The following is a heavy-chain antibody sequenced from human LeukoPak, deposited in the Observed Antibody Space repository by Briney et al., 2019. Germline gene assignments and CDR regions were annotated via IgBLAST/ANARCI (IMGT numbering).Heavy chain of an antibody. D-gene: IGHD6-13*01. CDR3: ARTTYIAAAGMFDY. V-gene: IGHV4-34*01. Sequence: SETLSLTCAVHGGSFSGSYWSWIRQTPGKGLVWIGEINHTGSTNYNPSLKSRATISVDMSKNQFSLKVSSVTAADTAVYYCARTTYIAAAGMFDYWGQGPLVTVSS. CDR2: INHTGST. CDR1: GGSFSGSY. J-gene: IGHJ4*02.